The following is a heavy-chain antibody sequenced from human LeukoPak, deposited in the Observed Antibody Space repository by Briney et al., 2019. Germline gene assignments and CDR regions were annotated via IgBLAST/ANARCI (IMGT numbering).Heavy chain of an antibody. D-gene: IGHD1-7*01. J-gene: IGHJ4*02. CDR3: ARDLSHNWNYDY. V-gene: IGHV3-21*01. CDR2: ISSSSSYI. Sequence: KPGGSLRLSCAASGFTFSSYSMNWVRQAPGKGLEWVSSISSSSSYIYYADSVKGRFTISRDNAKNSLYLQMNSLRAEDTAVYYCARDLSHNWNYDYWGQGTLVTVSS. CDR1: GFTFSSYS.